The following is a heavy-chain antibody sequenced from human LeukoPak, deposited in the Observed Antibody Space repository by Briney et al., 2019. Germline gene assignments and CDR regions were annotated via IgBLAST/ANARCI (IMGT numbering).Heavy chain of an antibody. CDR1: GYSFTSYW. CDR2: IYPGDSDT. D-gene: IGHD2-21*02. Sequence: GESLKISCKGSGYSFTSYWIGWVRQMPGKGLEGMGIIYPGDSDTRYSPSFQGQVTISADKSISTAYLQWSSLKASDTAMYYCARRVAAIGVYFDYWGQGTLVTVSS. V-gene: IGHV5-51*01. CDR3: ARRVAAIGVYFDY. J-gene: IGHJ4*02.